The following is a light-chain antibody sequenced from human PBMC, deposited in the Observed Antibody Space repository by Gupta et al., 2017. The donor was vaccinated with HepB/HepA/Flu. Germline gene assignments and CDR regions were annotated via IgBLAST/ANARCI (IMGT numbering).Light chain of an antibody. J-gene: IGKJ3*01. Sequence: DIVITHSPDSRLLPLGERATINCKSSQSCRYQPNNKNYLAWYQQKPGQPPKLLINWASTRECGVPDRFSGSGSGTDFTLTISSLQAEDVAIYYCQQDYGAPFSFGHGTKVDVK. CDR3: QQDYGAPFS. CDR2: WAS. V-gene: IGKV4-1*01. CDR1: QSCRYQPNNKNY.